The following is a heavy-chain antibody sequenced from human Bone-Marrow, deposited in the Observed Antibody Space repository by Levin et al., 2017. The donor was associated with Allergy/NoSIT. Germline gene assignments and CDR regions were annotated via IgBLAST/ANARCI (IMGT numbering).Heavy chain of an antibody. CDR2: ISGAADSS. V-gene: IGHV3-23*01. CDR1: GITLSSFA. J-gene: IGHJ4*02. CDR3: AILQVYCSSTSCYGHDY. D-gene: IGHD2-2*01. Sequence: GGSLRLSCVASGITLSSFAMTWVRQAPGKGLEWVAVISGAADSSYYSDSVRGRFTISRDNAEKTIYLQMNDLRAEDTALYYCAILQVYCSSTSCYGHDYWGQGTRVTVSS.